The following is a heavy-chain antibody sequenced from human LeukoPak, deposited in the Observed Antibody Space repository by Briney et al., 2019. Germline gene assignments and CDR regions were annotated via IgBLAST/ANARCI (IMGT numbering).Heavy chain of an antibody. CDR1: GGSFSGYY. Sequence: SETLSLTCAVYGGSFSGYYWSWIRQPPGKGLEWIGEINHSGSTNYNPSLKSRVTISVDTSKNQFSLKLSSVTAADTAVYYCARLWFGETYYYYYMDVWGKGTTVTISS. CDR3: ARLWFGETYYYYYMDV. D-gene: IGHD3-10*01. CDR2: INHSGST. V-gene: IGHV4-34*01. J-gene: IGHJ6*03.